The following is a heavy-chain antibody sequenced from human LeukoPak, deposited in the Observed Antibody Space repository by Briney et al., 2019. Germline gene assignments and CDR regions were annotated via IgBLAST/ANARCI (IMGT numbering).Heavy chain of an antibody. CDR2: ISRSGTTI. CDR1: EFTLSDYY. V-gene: IGHV3-11*04. D-gene: IGHD4-11*01. CDR3: ARDISNYLFDY. J-gene: IGHJ4*02. Sequence: GGSLRLSCAASEFTLSDYYMSWIRQAPGKGLEWVSYISRSGTTIYYADSVKGRFTISRDNAKNSLYLQMNSLRAEDTAVYYCARDISNYLFDYWGQGTPVTVSS.